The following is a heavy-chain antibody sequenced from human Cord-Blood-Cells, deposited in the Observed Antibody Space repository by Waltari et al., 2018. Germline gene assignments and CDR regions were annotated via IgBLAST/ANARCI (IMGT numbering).Heavy chain of an antibody. V-gene: IGHV3-30*04. Sequence: QVQLVESGGGVVQPGRSLRLSCAASGFTFSSYAMHWVRQAPGKGLEWVAVISYDGSNKYYADSVKGRFTISRDNSKNTLYLQMNSLRAEDTAVYYCARCWDYWGQETLVTVSS. CDR1: GFTFSSYA. CDR2: ISYDGSNK. J-gene: IGHJ4*02. CDR3: ARCWDY.